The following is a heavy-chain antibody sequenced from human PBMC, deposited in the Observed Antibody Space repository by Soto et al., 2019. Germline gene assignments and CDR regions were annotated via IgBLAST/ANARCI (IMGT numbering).Heavy chain of an antibody. CDR3: AKGRGAGGRFSGIAVAGIPS. CDR2: ISGGGGNT. V-gene: IGHV3-23*01. CDR1: GFTFSSYA. Sequence: EVQLLESGGGLVQPGGSLRLSCAASGFTFSSYAMSWVRQTPGKGLEWVSGISGGGGNTYYADSVTGRFTISRDNSRNTLYLQMNSRRAADTAIYYCAKGRGAGGRFSGIAVAGIPSWGQGTLVTVSS. D-gene: IGHD6-19*01. J-gene: IGHJ5*02.